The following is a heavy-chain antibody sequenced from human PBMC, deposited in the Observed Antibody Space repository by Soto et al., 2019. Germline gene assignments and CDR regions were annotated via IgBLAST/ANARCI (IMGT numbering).Heavy chain of an antibody. Sequence: SGPTLVNPTETLTLTCTVSGFSLSNARMGVSWIRQPPGKALEWLAHIFSNDEKSYSTSLKSRLTISKDTSKSQVVLTMTNMDPVDTATYYCARLCITMVRGDNWFDPWGQGTLVTVSS. CDR1: GFSLSNARMG. V-gene: IGHV2-26*01. CDR2: IFSNDEK. D-gene: IGHD3-10*01. CDR3: ARLCITMVRGDNWFDP. J-gene: IGHJ5*02.